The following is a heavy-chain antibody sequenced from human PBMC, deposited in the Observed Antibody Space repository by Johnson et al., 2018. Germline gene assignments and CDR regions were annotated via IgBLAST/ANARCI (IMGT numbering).Heavy chain of an antibody. Sequence: QVQLVQSGGGVVQPGRSLRLSCAASEFTFSTYGMHWVRQAPGKGLEWVAVIWYDGSNKYYADSVKGRFTISRDNSKNTLYLQMNSLRAEDTAVYYCARETYYYDSSGYWGNYYYYYMDVWGKGTTVTVS. D-gene: IGHD3-22*01. CDR1: EFTFSTYG. CDR3: ARETYYYDSSGYWGNYYYYYMDV. V-gene: IGHV3-33*08. CDR2: IWYDGSNK. J-gene: IGHJ6*03.